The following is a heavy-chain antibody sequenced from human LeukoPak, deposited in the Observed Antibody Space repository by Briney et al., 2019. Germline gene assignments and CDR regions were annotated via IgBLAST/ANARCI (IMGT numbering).Heavy chain of an antibody. Sequence: PGGSLRLSCAASGFTFSSYWMSWVRQAPGRGLEWVANIKQDGSEKYYVDSVKGRFTISRDNAKNSLYLQMNSLRAEDTAVYYCVACGGSYYYYYMDVWGKGTTVTVSS. J-gene: IGHJ6*03. CDR3: VACGGSYYYYYMDV. CDR1: GFTFSSYW. V-gene: IGHV3-7*01. CDR2: IKQDGSEK. D-gene: IGHD2-21*01.